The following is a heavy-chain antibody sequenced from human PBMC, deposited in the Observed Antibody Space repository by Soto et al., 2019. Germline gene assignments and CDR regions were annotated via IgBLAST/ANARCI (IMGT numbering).Heavy chain of an antibody. CDR2: ISSKGGTT. CDR3: VRRVSGNYDY. D-gene: IGHD1-7*01. V-gene: IGHV3-64*01. Sequence: EVQLAESGGNMVQPGGSLRLSCVASGFTFNNYDMHWVRQAPGKGLEYVSSISSKGGTTYYGNSVKGRFTISRDNSKNTLYPQMGSLRPEDMAVYYCVRRVSGNYDYWGQGTLVTVSS. J-gene: IGHJ4*02. CDR1: GFTFNNYD.